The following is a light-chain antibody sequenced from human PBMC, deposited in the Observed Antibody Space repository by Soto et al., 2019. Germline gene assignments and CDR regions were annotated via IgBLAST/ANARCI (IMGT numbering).Light chain of an antibody. CDR2: DAT. CDR1: NSCVGGYNF. Sequence: QCALTQPASVAGSPGQSVTISCSGTNSCVGGYNFVSWYQLHTAKCPKLLIYDATQPPSGVSTRCSGSKSGNTASLTIAGLQAEDEADYSCCSYARSSSYVFGTGTTVTVL. V-gene: IGLV2-23*01. J-gene: IGLJ1*01. CDR3: CSYARSSSYV.